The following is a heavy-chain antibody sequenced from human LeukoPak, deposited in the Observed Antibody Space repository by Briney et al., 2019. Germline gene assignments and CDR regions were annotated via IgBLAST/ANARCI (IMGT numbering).Heavy chain of an antibody. J-gene: IGHJ4*02. CDR1: QYDFNGYT. CDR2: ISKSSALK. D-gene: IGHD6-6*01. CDR3: ARDKGTSYLSSFDY. Sequence: GGSLRLSCVASQYDFNGYTFTWVRQAPGKGLEYVSSISKSSALKYYAESVRGRFTISRDNSKNTLYLQMNSLRAADTAVYYCARDKGTSYLSSFDYWGQGTLVTVSS. V-gene: IGHV3-21*01.